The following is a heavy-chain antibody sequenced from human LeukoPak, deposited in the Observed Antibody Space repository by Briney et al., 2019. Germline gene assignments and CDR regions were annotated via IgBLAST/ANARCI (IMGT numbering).Heavy chain of an antibody. V-gene: IGHV3-7*01. Sequence: GGSLRLSCAASGFTFSSYWMSWVRQAPGKGLEWVANIKQDGSEKYYVDSVKGRFTISRDNAKNSLYLQMNSLRAEDTAVYYCAREKTYYDYVWGSYRSYHFDYWGQGTLVTVSS. CDR3: AREKTYYDYVWGSYRSYHFDY. CDR2: IKQDGSEK. J-gene: IGHJ4*02. D-gene: IGHD3-16*02. CDR1: GFTFSSYW.